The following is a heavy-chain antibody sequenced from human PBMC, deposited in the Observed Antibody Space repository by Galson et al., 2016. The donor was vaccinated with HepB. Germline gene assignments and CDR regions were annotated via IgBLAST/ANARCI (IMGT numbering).Heavy chain of an antibody. CDR3: ARERWVVGVRKYYYGMDV. CDR1: GYTFIGYF. D-gene: IGHD1-26*01. CDR2: INPNSGDT. Sequence: SVKVSCKASGYTFIGYFIHWVRKAPGQGLEWMGRINPNSGDTNYAHNFQGRVTMTRDMSTSTAYMEVTSLRSNDTAVYFCARERWVVGVRKYYYGMDVWGQGTTVTVSS. V-gene: IGHV1-2*06. J-gene: IGHJ6*02.